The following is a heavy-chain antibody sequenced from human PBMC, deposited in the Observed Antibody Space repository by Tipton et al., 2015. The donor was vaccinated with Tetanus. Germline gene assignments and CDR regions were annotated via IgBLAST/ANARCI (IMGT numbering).Heavy chain of an antibody. CDR2: ISAYNGNT. D-gene: IGHD2-15*01. CDR3: ARDRCSDVTCYFEMGG. CDR1: GYTFTSYG. J-gene: IGHJ4*02. Sequence: QLVQSGAEVKKPGESLKISCKGSGYTFTSYGISWVRQAPGQGLEWMGWISAYNGNTNYAQKLQGRVTMTTDTSTSTAYMELRSLRSDDTAVYYCARDRCSDVTCYFEMGGWGQGTLVTVSS. V-gene: IGHV1-18*01.